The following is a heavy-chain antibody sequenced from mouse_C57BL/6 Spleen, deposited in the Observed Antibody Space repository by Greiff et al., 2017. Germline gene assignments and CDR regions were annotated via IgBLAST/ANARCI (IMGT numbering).Heavy chain of an antibody. D-gene: IGHD1-1*01. CDR2: IWRGGST. CDR1: GFSLTSYG. Sequence: QVQLKESGPGLVQPSQSLSITCTVSGFSLTSYGVHWVRQSPGKGLEWLGVIWRGGSTDYNAAFMSRLSITKDNSKSQVFFKMNSLQADDTAIYYCAKNNPNYYGSSYDAMDYWGQGTSVTVSS. J-gene: IGHJ4*01. V-gene: IGHV2-5*01. CDR3: AKNNPNYYGSSYDAMDY.